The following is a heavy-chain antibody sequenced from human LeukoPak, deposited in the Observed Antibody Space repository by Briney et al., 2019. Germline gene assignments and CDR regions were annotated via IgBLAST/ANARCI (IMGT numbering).Heavy chain of an antibody. D-gene: IGHD5-12*01. CDR1: GGSISGSSYY. Sequence: SETLCLTCTVSGGSISGSSYYWGWIRQPPRKGLEWIGSIYYSGSAYYNPSLKSRVTISVDTSKNQFSLKLSSVTAADTAVYYCARRSYTGYLDYWGQGTLVTVSS. J-gene: IGHJ4*02. V-gene: IGHV4-39*01. CDR2: IYYSGSA. CDR3: ARRSYTGYLDY.